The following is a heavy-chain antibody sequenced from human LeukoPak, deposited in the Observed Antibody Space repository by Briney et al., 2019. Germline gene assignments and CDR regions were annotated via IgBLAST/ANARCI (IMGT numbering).Heavy chain of an antibody. V-gene: IGHV4-30-4*07. CDR3: ARDNSEYSSSWSYLDY. CDR1: GCSISGGGYS. CDR2: IYYSGST. Sequence: PAETLSLTCAASGCSISGGGYSWSWIRQPPGKGLEWIGYIYYSGSTYYNPSLKSRVTTSVDTSKNQFSLKLSSVTAADTAVYYCARDNSEYSSSWSYLDYWGQGTLVTVSS. D-gene: IGHD6-13*01. J-gene: IGHJ4*02.